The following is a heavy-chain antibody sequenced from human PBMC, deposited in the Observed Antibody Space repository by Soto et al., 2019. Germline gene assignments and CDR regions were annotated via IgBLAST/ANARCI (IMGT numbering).Heavy chain of an antibody. D-gene: IGHD6-19*01. CDR1: GFTFSSYS. J-gene: IGHJ4*02. V-gene: IGHV3-21*01. CDR2: ISSSSSYI. Sequence: EVQLVESGGGLVKPGGSLRLSCAASGFTFSSYSMNWVRQAPGKGLEWVSSISSSSSYIYYADSVKGRFTISRDNAKNSLYLQMNSLRAEDTAVYYCARDWAVAGGEGFDYWGQGTLVTVSS. CDR3: ARDWAVAGGEGFDY.